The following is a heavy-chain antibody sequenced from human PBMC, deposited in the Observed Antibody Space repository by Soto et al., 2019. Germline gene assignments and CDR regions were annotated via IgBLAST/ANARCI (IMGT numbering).Heavy chain of an antibody. CDR2: INPSGGST. V-gene: IGHV1-46*03. D-gene: IGHD6-19*01. J-gene: IGHJ4*02. Sequence: AASVKVSCKASGYTFTSYYMHWVRQAPGQGLEWMGIINPSGGSTSYAQKFQGRVTMTRDTSTSTVYMELSSLRSEDTAVYYCARDLERESYSSGWHTWGQGTLVTVSS. CDR1: GYTFTSYY. CDR3: ARDLERESYSSGWHT.